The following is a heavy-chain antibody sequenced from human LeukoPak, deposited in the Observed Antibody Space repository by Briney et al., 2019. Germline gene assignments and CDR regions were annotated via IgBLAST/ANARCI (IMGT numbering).Heavy chain of an antibody. CDR2: INHSGST. D-gene: IGHD5-24*01. CDR1: GGSFSGYY. CDR3: ARFATRNWFDP. Sequence: SETLSLTRAVYGGSFSGYYWSWIRQPPGKGLEWIGEINHSGSTNYNPSLKSRVTISVDTSKNQFSLKLSSVTAADTAVYYCARFATRNWFDPWGQGTLVTVSS. J-gene: IGHJ5*02. V-gene: IGHV4-34*01.